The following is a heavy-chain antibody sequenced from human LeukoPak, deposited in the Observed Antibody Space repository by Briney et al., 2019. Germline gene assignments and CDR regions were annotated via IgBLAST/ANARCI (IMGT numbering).Heavy chain of an antibody. J-gene: IGHJ4*02. CDR3: AKDRGSGGATADY. V-gene: IGHV3-30*18. CDR1: GFTFSSYG. Sequence: GGSLRLSCAASGFTFSSYGMHWVRQAPGKGLEWVAVISYDGSNKYYADSVKSRFTISRDNSKNTLYLQMNSLRAEDTAVYYCAKDRGSGGATADYWGQGTLVTVSS. D-gene: IGHD1-26*01. CDR2: ISYDGSNK.